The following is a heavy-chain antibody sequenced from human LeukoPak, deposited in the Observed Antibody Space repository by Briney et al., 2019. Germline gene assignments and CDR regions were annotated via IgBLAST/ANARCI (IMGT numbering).Heavy chain of an antibody. J-gene: IGHJ4*02. Sequence: SETLSLTCTVSGGSISSYYWSWIRQPPGKGLEWMGNIYYSGSTNYNSSLKSRVAISVDTSKNQISLKLKSVTAADTAVYYCARKGVSDLYYFDSWGQGTLVTVSS. D-gene: IGHD3-16*01. CDR2: IYYSGST. CDR1: GGSISSYY. V-gene: IGHV4-59*08. CDR3: ARKGVSDLYYFDS.